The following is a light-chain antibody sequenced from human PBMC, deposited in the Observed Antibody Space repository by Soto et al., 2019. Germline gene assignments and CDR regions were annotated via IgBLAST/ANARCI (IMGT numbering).Light chain of an antibody. V-gene: IGKV1-5*01. CDR2: DAS. Sequence: DIQMTQSPSTLSASVGERVTITCRARPSISKWLARYQQKPGTAPKLLIYDASSLKSGVPSRFSSSGSGREFTLTISSLQSDDFATYFCQQYNSLHTFGQGTKVLSK. CDR1: PSISKW. CDR3: QQYNSLHT. J-gene: IGKJ2*01.